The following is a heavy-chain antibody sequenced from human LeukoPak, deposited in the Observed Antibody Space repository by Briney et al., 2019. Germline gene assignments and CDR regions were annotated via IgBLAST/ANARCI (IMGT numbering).Heavy chain of an antibody. CDR3: ASQGVEMATIFGY. CDR2: INAGNGNT. V-gene: IGHV1-3*01. D-gene: IGHD5-24*01. CDR1: GYTFTSYA. J-gene: IGHJ4*02. Sequence: ASVKVSRKASGYTFTSYAMHWVRQAPGQRLEWMGWINAGNGNTKYSQKFQGRVTITRDTSASTAYMELSSLRSEDTAVYYCASQGVEMATIFGYWGQGTLVTVSS.